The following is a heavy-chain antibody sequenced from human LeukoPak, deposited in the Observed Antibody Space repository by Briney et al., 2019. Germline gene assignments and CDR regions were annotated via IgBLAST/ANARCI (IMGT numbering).Heavy chain of an antibody. J-gene: IGHJ4*02. CDR1: VFKFRTYG. D-gene: IGHD1-26*01. V-gene: IGHV3-23*01. CDR2: ISGSGGST. CDR3: AKGDDESYSGSYFDS. Sequence: PGGSLRLSCAASVFKFRTYGMSWVRQAPAKGLEWVSTISGSGGSTYYADSVRGRFTISRDNSRDTVWLQMNSLRAEDTAIYYCAKGDDESYSGSYFDSWGQGTLVTVSS.